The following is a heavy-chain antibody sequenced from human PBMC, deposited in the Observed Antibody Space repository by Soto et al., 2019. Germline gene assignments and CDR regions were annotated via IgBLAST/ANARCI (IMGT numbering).Heavy chain of an antibody. D-gene: IGHD3-22*01. CDR1: GFTFSDYY. J-gene: IGHJ4*02. V-gene: IGHV3-11*01. Sequence: GGSLRLSCAASGFTFSDYYMSWIRQAPGKGLEWVSYISSSGSTIYYADSVKGRFTISRDNAKNSLYLQMNSLRAEDTAVYYCARFQNYYDSSGDFDYWGQGTLVTVSS. CDR2: ISSSGSTI. CDR3: ARFQNYYDSSGDFDY.